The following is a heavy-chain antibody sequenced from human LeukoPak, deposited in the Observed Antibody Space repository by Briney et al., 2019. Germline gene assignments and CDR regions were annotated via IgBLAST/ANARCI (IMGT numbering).Heavy chain of an antibody. V-gene: IGHV1-46*01. CDR2: INPSGGST. J-gene: IGHJ4*02. CDR1: GYTFTNYY. CDR3: AKSEVGAISWVH. Sequence: GASVKGSCKASGYTFTNYYMHWVRQAPGQGLEWMGIINPSGGSTSYAQKFQGRVTMTRDTSTSTVSMELSSLRSEDTAVYYCAKSEVGAISWVHWGQGTLVIVSS. D-gene: IGHD1-26*01.